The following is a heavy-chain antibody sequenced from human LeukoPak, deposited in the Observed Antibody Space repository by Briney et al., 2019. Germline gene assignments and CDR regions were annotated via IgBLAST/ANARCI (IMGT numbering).Heavy chain of an antibody. CDR2: IYSGGTT. CDR3: ARMFMSSGYYVDY. CDR1: GFPVSGYY. J-gene: IGHJ4*02. V-gene: IGHV3-53*01. D-gene: IGHD3-22*01. Sequence: GGSLRLSCAASGFPVSGYYMSWVRQAPGKGLEWVSVIYSGGTTYYADSVKGRFTISRDDSKNTLYLQMNSLRAEDTAVYYCARMFMSSGYYVDYWGQGTLVTVSS.